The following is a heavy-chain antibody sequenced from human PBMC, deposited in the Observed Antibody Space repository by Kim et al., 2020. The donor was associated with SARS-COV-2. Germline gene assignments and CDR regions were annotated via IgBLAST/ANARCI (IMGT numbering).Heavy chain of an antibody. D-gene: IGHD1-1*01. CDR2: IKNDGSIA. CDR3: AGRSTCTDSWNDAVDV. J-gene: IGHJ3*01. CDR1: GFTFSTYY. V-gene: IGHV3-74*01. Sequence: GGSLRLSCAVSGFTFSTYYIHWVRQPPGKGLVWVSRIKNDGSIASYADSVKGRFTISRDNAKNMLYLQMNSLRAEDTAVYYCAGRSTCTDSWNDAVDVWGQGTKVTVSS.